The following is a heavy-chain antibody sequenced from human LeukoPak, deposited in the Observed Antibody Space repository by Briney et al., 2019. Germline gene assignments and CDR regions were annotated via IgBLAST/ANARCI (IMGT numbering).Heavy chain of an antibody. V-gene: IGHV3-23*01. Sequence: PGGSLRLSCAGSGFTFRFYAMTWVRQAPGKGLEWVSGISGDASVSKDTDSVKGRFNISRDNSKNTLYLQLNSLRVEDTAIYYCAKAYSSSLYGDAFHIWGQGTMVTVSP. CDR2: ISGDASVS. CDR1: GFTFRFYA. D-gene: IGHD6-13*01. J-gene: IGHJ3*02. CDR3: AKAYSSSLYGDAFHI.